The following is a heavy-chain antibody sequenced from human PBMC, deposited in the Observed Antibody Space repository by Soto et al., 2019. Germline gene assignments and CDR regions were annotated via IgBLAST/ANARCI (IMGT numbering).Heavy chain of an antibody. Sequence: QLGGSLRLSCAASGFTFSSYGMHWVRQAPGKGLEWVAVIWYDGSNKYYADSVKGRFTISRDNSKNTLYLQMNSLRAEDTAVYYCASQSITMIPHYIYGMDVWGQGTTVTVSS. CDR2: IWYDGSNK. V-gene: IGHV3-33*01. CDR3: ASQSITMIPHYIYGMDV. CDR1: GFTFSSYG. D-gene: IGHD3-22*01. J-gene: IGHJ6*02.